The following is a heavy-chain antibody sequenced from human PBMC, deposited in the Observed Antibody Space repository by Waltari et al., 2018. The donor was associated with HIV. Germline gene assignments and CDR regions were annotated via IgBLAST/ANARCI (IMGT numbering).Heavy chain of an antibody. V-gene: IGHV4-34*01. CDR2: INHGGDT. D-gene: IGHD3-10*01. J-gene: IGHJ4*02. CDR3: ARRGSSASPLTL. CDR1: GGSFTHFY. Sequence: QVQLQQWGAGLLKPSETLSLTCSVYGGSFTHFYWNWIRQTPDEGLQWIGEINHGGDTNVKPALKSRVIMSIETSKYEISLNLTSVSVADTALYFWARRGSSASPLTLWGRGSRVTVSS.